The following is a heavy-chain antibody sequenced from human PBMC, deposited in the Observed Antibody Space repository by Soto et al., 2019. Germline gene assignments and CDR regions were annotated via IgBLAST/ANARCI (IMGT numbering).Heavy chain of an antibody. CDR1: GGSISSYY. Sequence: SETLSLTCTVSGGSISSYYWSWIRQPPGKGLEWIGYIYYSGSTNYNPSLKSRVTISVDTSKNQFSLKLSSVTAADTAVYYCARVYGARYYYYYGMDVWGQGTKVTVSS. J-gene: IGHJ6*02. D-gene: IGHD4-17*01. V-gene: IGHV4-59*01. CDR3: ARVYGARYYYYYGMDV. CDR2: IYYSGST.